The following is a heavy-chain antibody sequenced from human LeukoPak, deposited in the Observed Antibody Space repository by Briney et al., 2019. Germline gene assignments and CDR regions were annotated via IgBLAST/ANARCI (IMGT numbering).Heavy chain of an antibody. D-gene: IGHD6-25*01. V-gene: IGHV1-2*02. Sequence: ASVKVSCKASGYTFTGYYMHWVRQAPGQGLDWMGWINPNSGGTNYPQKFQGRVTLTRDTSISTAYMEMSRLRSDDTAVYYCARWGGGAADVDYWGQGTLVTVSS. CDR1: GYTFTGYY. CDR3: ARWGGGAADVDY. CDR2: INPNSGGT. J-gene: IGHJ4*02.